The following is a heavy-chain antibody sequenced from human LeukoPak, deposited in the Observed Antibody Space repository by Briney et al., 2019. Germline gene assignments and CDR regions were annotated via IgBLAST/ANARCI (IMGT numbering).Heavy chain of an antibody. CDR3: ARGGSGWYHWFDS. V-gene: IGHV3-7*01. J-gene: IGHJ5*01. CDR2: IKQDGSEK. CDR1: GFTFSTYW. Sequence: GGSLRLSCAASGFTFSTYWMTWVRQAPGKGLEWVANIKQDGSEKYFVDSVKGRFTISRDNAKNSLYLQMNSLRAEDTAMYYCARGGSGWYHWFDSWGQGTLVTVSS. D-gene: IGHD6-19*01.